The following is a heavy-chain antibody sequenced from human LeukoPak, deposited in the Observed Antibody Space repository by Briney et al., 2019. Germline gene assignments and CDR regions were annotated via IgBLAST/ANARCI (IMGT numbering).Heavy chain of an antibody. CDR3: ARAGMATITFDY. J-gene: IGHJ4*02. D-gene: IGHD5-24*01. CDR1: GYTFTCYY. CDR2: INPNSGGT. Sequence: ASVKVSCKASGYTFTCYYIHWVRRAPGQGLEWMGWINPNSGGTSYAQKFQGRVTVTRDTDISTAYMELSSLRSDDTAVYYCARAGMATITFDYWGQGSLVTVSS. V-gene: IGHV1-2*02.